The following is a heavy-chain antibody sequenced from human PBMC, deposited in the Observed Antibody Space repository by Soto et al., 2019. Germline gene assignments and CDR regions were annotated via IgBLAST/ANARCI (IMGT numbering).Heavy chain of an antibody. CDR1: GFSFSDYG. J-gene: IGHJ4*02. D-gene: IGHD6-19*01. V-gene: IGHV3-33*01. CDR3: ARVATIERSERDFDY. CDR2: IWYDGSNK. Sequence: VQLVESGAGVVQPGRSLRLSCAASGFSFSDYGMHWVRQAPGKGLEWVAAIWYDGSNKYHADSVKDRFTISRDNSKNTLYLKMDSLRAEDTAVYYCARVATIERSERDFDYWGQGALVTVSS.